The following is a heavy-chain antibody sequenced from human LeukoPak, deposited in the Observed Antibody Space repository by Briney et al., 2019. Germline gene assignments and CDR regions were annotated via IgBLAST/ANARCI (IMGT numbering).Heavy chain of an antibody. Sequence: SQTLSLTCAISGDSVSSNSAAWNWTRQSPSRGLEYLGRTYYRSTWYNDYGASVKGRITVNPDTSKNQFSLQLDSVTPEDTALYYCARMNWANAFDIWGQGTMVTVSS. CDR2: TYYRSTWYN. J-gene: IGHJ3*02. V-gene: IGHV6-1*01. CDR3: ARMNWANAFDI. CDR1: GDSVSSNSAA. D-gene: IGHD7-27*01.